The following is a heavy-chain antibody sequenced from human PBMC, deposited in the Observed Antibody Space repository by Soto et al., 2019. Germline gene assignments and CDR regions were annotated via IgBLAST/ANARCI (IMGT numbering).Heavy chain of an antibody. CDR3: VRVLKSIGWDNDVFDI. J-gene: IGHJ3*02. V-gene: IGHV3-74*01. CDR2: IDTYGSAT. D-gene: IGHD6-19*01. CDR1: GFSLSGYW. Sequence: PGGSLRLSCAASGFSLSGYWMHWVRQAPGKGLVWVSRIDTYGSATKYADSVEGRFSISKDNAENTLYLQMNNLRADDTAVYYCVRVLKSIGWDNDVFDIWGQGTMGTVSS.